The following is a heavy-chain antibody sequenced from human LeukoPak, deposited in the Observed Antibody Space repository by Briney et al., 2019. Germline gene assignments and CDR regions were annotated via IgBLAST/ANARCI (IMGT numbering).Heavy chain of an antibody. J-gene: IGHJ4*02. Sequence: PGGSLRLSCAASGFTFSNYWMNWVRQAPGKGREWVANIKQDGSETRYVDSVKGRFTISRDNAKNSLFLQMNSLRAVVTAVYFCARGFSGSFEYWGQGTLVTVSS. CDR1: GFTFSNYW. CDR2: IKQDGSET. D-gene: IGHD1-26*01. CDR3: ARGFSGSFEY. V-gene: IGHV3-7*01.